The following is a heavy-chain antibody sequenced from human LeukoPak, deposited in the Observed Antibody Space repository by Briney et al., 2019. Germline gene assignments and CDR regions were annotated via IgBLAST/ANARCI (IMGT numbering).Heavy chain of an antibody. CDR1: GFTFSSYG. J-gene: IGHJ4*02. CDR3: AKGLEMATIWDFDY. Sequence: PGGSLRLSCAASGFTFSSYGMHWVRQAPGKGLEWVAFIRDDGSKKYYADSVKGRFTLSRDHSKNTLYLQMNSLRAEDTAVYYCAKGLEMATIWDFDYWGQGTLVTVSS. CDR2: IRDDGSKK. D-gene: IGHD5-24*01. V-gene: IGHV3-30*02.